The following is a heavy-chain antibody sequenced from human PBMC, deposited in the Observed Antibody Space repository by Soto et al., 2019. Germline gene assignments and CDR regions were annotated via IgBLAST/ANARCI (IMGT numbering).Heavy chain of an antibody. CDR3: AHLLLRSGFDI. CDR1: GGSISSGGYS. V-gene: IGHV2-5*08. D-gene: IGHD1-26*01. CDR2: IYWDDDK. J-gene: IGHJ3*02. Sequence: TLSLTCAVSGGSISSGGYSWSWLRQPPGKALEWLALIYWDDDKRYSPSLKSRLTITKDTSKNQVVLTMTNMDPVDTATYYCAHLLLRSGFDIWGQGTMVTVSS.